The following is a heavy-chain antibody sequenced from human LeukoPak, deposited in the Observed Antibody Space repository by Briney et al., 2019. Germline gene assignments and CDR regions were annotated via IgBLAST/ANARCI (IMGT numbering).Heavy chain of an antibody. J-gene: IGHJ4*02. CDR2: ISGSGRGGST. V-gene: IGHV3-23*01. CDR1: GFTFSSSA. CDR3: AKSGYNRFDY. D-gene: IGHD5-24*01. Sequence: GGSLRLSCAASGFTFSSSAMSWVRQAPGKGLEWVSSISGSGRGGSTYYADSVKGRFTISRDNSKNTLYLQMNSLRAEGTAVYYWAKSGYNRFDYWGQGTLVTVSS.